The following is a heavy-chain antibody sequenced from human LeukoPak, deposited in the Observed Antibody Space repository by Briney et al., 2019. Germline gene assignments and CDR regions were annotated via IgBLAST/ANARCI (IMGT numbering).Heavy chain of an antibody. V-gene: IGHV3-66*01. CDR1: GFNVRNNY. CDR3: ARLQWGVGLDV. J-gene: IGHJ6*02. Sequence: GSLRLSCAASGFNVRNNYMTWVRQAPGKGLEWVSVIYSGGSTFCADSVKGRFTISRDNSKNTLYLQMNSLRAEDTAVYYCARLQWGVGLDVWGQGTTVTVSS. D-gene: IGHD3-16*01. CDR2: IYSGGST.